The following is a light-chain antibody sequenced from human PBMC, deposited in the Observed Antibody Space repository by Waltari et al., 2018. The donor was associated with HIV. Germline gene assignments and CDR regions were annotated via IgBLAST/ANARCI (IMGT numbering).Light chain of an antibody. CDR3: QQYNNWPQT. CDR1: QTINNN. J-gene: IGKJ2*01. Sequence: EKVMTQSPATLSVSPGERATLSCRASQTINNNLAWYQQKPGQAPQLLIYVASTRAAGVPARFSGSGSGTEFTLTITSLQSEDLAIYYCQQYNNWPQTFGQGTKVEIK. CDR2: VAS. V-gene: IGKV3-15*01.